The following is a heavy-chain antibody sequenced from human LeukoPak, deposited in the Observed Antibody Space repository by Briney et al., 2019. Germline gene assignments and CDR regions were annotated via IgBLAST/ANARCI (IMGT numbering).Heavy chain of an antibody. V-gene: IGHV3-30-3*01. CDR3: ARGNSINYYYYGMNV. CDR2: ISHDGSHK. J-gene: IGHJ6*02. D-gene: IGHD3-10*01. CDR1: GFIFSNYA. Sequence: PGGSLRLSCAASGFIFSNYAIHWVRQAPGKGLEGVAAISHDGSHKYYADSVKGQFTISRDNSKNTVYLQMNSLRGEDTAVYYCARGNSINYYYYGMNVWGQGTTVTVSS.